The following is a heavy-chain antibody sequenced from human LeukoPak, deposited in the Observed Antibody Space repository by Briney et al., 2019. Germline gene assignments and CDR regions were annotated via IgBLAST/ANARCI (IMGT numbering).Heavy chain of an antibody. Sequence: SETLSLTCTVSGGSISSYYWSWLRQPAGKGLEWIGRIYTSGSTNYNPSLKSRVTISVDTSKNQFSLKLSSVTAADTAVYYCARYPTIAVAGTVCRAFDIWGQGTMVTVSS. CDR3: ARYPTIAVAGTVCRAFDI. J-gene: IGHJ3*02. CDR2: IYTSGST. D-gene: IGHD6-19*01. CDR1: GGSISSYY. V-gene: IGHV4-4*07.